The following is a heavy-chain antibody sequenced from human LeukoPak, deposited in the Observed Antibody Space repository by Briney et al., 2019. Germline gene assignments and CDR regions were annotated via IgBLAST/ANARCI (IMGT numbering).Heavy chain of an antibody. J-gene: IGHJ4*02. CDR3: GREQLVLSGGFDY. V-gene: IGHV4-39*07. CDR2: IYYSGST. CDR1: GGSISSSSYY. D-gene: IGHD6-13*01. Sequence: KASETLSLTCTVSGGSISSSSYYWGWIRQPPGKGLEWIGSIYYSGSTYYNPSLKSRVTISVDTSKNQFSLKLSSVTAADTAVYYCGREQLVLSGGFDYWGQGTLVTVSS.